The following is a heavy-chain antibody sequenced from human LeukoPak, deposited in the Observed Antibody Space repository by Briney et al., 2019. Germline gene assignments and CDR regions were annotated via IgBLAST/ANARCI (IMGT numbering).Heavy chain of an antibody. CDR1: GFTFSNYE. Sequence: GGSLRLSCATSGFTFSNYEMTWVRQAPGKVLEWISYISDSGSFIDYADSVKGRFTISRDNSKNTLYLQMNSLRAEDTAVYYCARRAGAYSHPYDYWGQGTLVTVSS. CDR2: ISDSGSFI. V-gene: IGHV3-48*03. D-gene: IGHD4/OR15-4a*01. J-gene: IGHJ4*02. CDR3: ARRAGAYSHPYDY.